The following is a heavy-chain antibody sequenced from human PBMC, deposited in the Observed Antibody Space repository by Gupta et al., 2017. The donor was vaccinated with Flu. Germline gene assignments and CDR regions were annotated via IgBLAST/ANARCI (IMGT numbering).Heavy chain of an antibody. CDR3: AREGGAQFGWFDP. D-gene: IGHD3-16*01. J-gene: IGHJ5*02. CDR2: IWYDGSNK. Sequence: QVQLVESGGGVVQPGRSLRLSCAASGFTFRSYGMHWVRQAPGKGLGWGAVIWYDGSNKYYADSVKGRFTISRDNSKNTLYLQMNSLRAEDTAVYYCAREGGAQFGWFDPWGQGTLVTVSS. V-gene: IGHV3-33*01. CDR1: GFTFRSYG.